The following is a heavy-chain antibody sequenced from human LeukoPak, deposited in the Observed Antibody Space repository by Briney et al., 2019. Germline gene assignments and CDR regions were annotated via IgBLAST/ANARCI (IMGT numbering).Heavy chain of an antibody. CDR2: TYYRSKWYN. V-gene: IGHV6-1*01. D-gene: IGHD3-22*01. Sequence: SQTLSLTCAISGDSVSSNSAAWNWIRQSPSRGLEWLGRTYYRSKWYNDYAVSVKSRITINPDTSKNQFSLQLNSVTPEDTAVYYCARQTMIVVVITEHFDYWGQGTLVTVSS. CDR3: ARQTMIVVVITEHFDY. CDR1: GDSVSSNSAA. J-gene: IGHJ4*02.